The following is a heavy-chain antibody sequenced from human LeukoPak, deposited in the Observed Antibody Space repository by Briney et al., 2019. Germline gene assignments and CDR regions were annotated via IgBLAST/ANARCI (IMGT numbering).Heavy chain of an antibody. CDR1: GGPISSYY. D-gene: IGHD1-26*01. J-gene: IGHJ4*02. Sequence: SETLSLTCTVSGGPISSYYWSWIRQPAGKGLEWIGRIYTSGSTNYNASLKSRVSMSVDTSKNQFSLKLSSVTAADTAVFYCARENSGSYREFDYWGQGTLVTVSS. CDR2: IYTSGST. CDR3: ARENSGSYREFDY. V-gene: IGHV4-4*07.